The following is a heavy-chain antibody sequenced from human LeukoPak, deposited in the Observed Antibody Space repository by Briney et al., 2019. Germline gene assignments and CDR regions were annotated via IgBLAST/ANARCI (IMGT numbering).Heavy chain of an antibody. V-gene: IGHV3-23*01. CDR3: AKRGSGTPNY. CDR2: ISGSGGST. Sequence: PGGSLRLSCAASGFTFDDYAMHWVRQAPGKGLEWVSAISGSGGSTYYADSVKGRFTISRDNSKNTLYLQMNSLRAEDTAVYYCAKRGSGTPNYWGQGTLVTVSS. D-gene: IGHD3-10*01. CDR1: GFTFDDYA. J-gene: IGHJ4*02.